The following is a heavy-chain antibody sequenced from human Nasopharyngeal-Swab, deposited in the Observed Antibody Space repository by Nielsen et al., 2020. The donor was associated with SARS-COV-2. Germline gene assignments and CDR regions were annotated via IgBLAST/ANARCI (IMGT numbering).Heavy chain of an antibody. V-gene: IGHV3-72*01. CDR2: SRNKANGYTT. J-gene: IGHJ6*02. D-gene: IGHD6-19*01. CDR1: GFTFSAHY. Sequence: GGFLRLSCAASGFTFSAHYMDWVRQAPGKGLEWVGRSRNKANGYTTEYAASVRGRFTISRDDSKDSLYLQMNSLKTEDTAVYYCARDLSSVWTSGLGVWGQGTTVTVSS. CDR3: ARDLSSVWTSGLGV.